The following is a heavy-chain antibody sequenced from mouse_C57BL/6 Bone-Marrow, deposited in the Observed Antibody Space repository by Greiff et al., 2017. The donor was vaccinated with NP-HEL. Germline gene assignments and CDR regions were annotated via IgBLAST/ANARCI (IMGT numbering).Heavy chain of an antibody. Sequence: DVMLVESGGGLVQPGGSMKLSCVASGFTFSNYWMNWVRQSPEKGLEWVAQIRLKSDNYATHYAESVKGRFTISRDDSKSSVYLQMNNLRAEDTGIYYCTGTPYFDYWGQGTTLTVSS. J-gene: IGHJ2*01. V-gene: IGHV6-3*01. CDR2: IRLKSDNYAT. CDR1: GFTFSNYW. CDR3: TGTPYFDY.